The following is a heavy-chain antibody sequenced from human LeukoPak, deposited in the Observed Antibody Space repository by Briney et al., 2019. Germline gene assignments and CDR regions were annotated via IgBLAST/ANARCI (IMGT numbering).Heavy chain of an antibody. CDR1: EYTFTGYY. J-gene: IGHJ6*03. CDR3: ARDQRGYSGYQYYYYYMDV. D-gene: IGHD5-12*01. CDR2: INPNSGDT. V-gene: IGHV1-2*02. Sequence: GASVKVSCKTSEYTFTGYYMHWVRQAPGQGLEWMGWINPNSGDTNYAQKFQGRVTMTRDTSISTAYMELSRLRSDDTAVYYCARDQRGYSGYQYYYYYMDVWGKGTTVTISS.